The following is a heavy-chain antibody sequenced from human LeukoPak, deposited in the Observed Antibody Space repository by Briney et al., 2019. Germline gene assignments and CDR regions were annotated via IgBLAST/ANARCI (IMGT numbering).Heavy chain of an antibody. CDR2: IYPGDSDT. V-gene: IGHV5-51*01. J-gene: IGHJ3*02. D-gene: IGHD5-12*01. CDR1: GYSFTSYW. Sequence: GESLKISCKGSGYSFTSYWIGWVRQMPGKGLEWMGIIYPGDSDTRYSPSFQGQVTISADKSISTAYLQWSSLKASDTALYYCARHGMATILASAFNIWGQGTMVTVSS. CDR3: ARHGMATILASAFNI.